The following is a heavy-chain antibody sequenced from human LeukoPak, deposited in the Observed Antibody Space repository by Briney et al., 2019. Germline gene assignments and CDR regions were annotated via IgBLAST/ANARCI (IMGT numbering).Heavy chain of an antibody. CDR1: GYTFTDYY. Sequence: ASVKVPCKASGYTFTDYYMHWVRQAPGQGLEWMGWINTHSGGTSYAQKFQGRVTMTRDTSISTGFMELKSLGSDDTAVYYCARSRISAPVDYWGQGTLVTVSS. D-gene: IGHD6-6*01. CDR3: ARSRISAPVDY. V-gene: IGHV1-2*02. J-gene: IGHJ4*02. CDR2: INTHSGGT.